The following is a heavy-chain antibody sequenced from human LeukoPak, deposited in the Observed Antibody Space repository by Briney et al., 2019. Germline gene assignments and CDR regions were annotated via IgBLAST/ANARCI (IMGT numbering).Heavy chain of an antibody. Sequence: GGSLILSCAASGLAFSTYSMSWVRQAPGKGLYWVSGISASGSGTYYADSVKGRFTISRDNSKNTLYLQMNSLRAEDTAVYYCAKDAAGPEYWGQGTLVTVSS. J-gene: IGHJ4*02. D-gene: IGHD6-13*01. V-gene: IGHV3-23*01. CDR3: AKDAAGPEY. CDR2: ISASGSGT. CDR1: GLAFSTYS.